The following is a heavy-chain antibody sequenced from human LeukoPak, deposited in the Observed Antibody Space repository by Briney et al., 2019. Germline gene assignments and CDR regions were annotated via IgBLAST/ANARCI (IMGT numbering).Heavy chain of an antibody. CDR3: ARVPGAEITYYDFWSGYYREYYFDY. J-gene: IGHJ4*02. V-gene: IGHV3-48*01. Sequence: PGGSLRLSCAASGFTFSSYSMNWVRQAPGKGLEWVSYISSSSSTIYYADSVKGRFTISRDNAKNSLYLQMNSLRAGDTAVYYCARVPGAEITYYDFWSGYYREYYFDYWGQGTLVTVSS. D-gene: IGHD3-3*01. CDR1: GFTFSSYS. CDR2: ISSSSSTI.